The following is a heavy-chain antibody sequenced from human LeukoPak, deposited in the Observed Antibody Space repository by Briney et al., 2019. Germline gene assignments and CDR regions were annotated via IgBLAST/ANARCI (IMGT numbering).Heavy chain of an antibody. CDR3: ARGGYYYGSGSYYYY. J-gene: IGHJ4*02. CDR2: INAGNGNT. V-gene: IGHV1-3*01. Sequence: ASVKVSCKASGYTFTSYAMHWVRQAPGQRLEWMGWINAGNGNTKYSQKFQGRVTMTRNTSISTAYMELSSLRSEDTAVYYCARGGYYYGSGSYYYYWGQGTLVTVSS. CDR1: GYTFTSYA. D-gene: IGHD3-10*01.